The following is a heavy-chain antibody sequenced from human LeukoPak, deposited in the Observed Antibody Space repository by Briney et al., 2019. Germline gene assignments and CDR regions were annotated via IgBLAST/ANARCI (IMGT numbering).Heavy chain of an antibody. V-gene: IGHV3-13*01. CDR2: IGTASDT. J-gene: IGHJ6*03. Sequence: GGSLRLSCAASGFTFSSLDMHWVRQPTGQGLEWVSTIGTASDTYYPGSVEGRFTLSRDNAKNSLYLQMNSLTAGDTAVYYCARGPPRGKYYYMDIWGKGTTVTVSS. CDR1: GFTFSSLD. D-gene: IGHD1-1*01. CDR3: ARGPPRGKYYYMDI.